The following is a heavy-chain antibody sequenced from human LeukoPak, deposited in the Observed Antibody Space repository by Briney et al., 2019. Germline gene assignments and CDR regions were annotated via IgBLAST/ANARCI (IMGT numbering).Heavy chain of an antibody. CDR3: ARDPRYCSGGSCYFGYFDY. CDR1: GFTFSSYW. V-gene: IGHV3-7*01. D-gene: IGHD2-15*01. CDR2: IKQDGSEK. Sequence: GGSLRLSCAASGFTFSSYWMSWVRQAPGKGLEWVANIKQDGSEKYYVDSMKGRFTISRDNAKNSLYLQMNSLRAEDTAVYYCARDPRYCSGGSCYFGYFDYWGQGTLVTVSS. J-gene: IGHJ4*02.